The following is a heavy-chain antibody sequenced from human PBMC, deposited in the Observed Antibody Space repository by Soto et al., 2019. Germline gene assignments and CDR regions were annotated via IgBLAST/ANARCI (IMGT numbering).Heavy chain of an antibody. D-gene: IGHD4-4*01. CDR3: ARARGDDYSNYVFLDS. V-gene: IGHV1-69*13. CDR1: GGTFSSYA. J-gene: IGHJ4*02. Sequence: SVKVSCKASGGTFSSYAISWVRQAPGQGLEWMGGIIPIFGTANYAQKFQGRVTITADESTSTAYMELSSLRSEDTAMYYCARARGDDYSNYVFLDSWGQGTLVTVSS. CDR2: IIPIFGTA.